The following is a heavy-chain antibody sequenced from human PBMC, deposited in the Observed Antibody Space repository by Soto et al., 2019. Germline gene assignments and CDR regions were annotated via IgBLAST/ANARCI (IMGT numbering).Heavy chain of an antibody. CDR1: GFTVSSNY. V-gene: IGHV3-9*01. J-gene: IGHJ6*02. CDR3: AKELSYYYDSSGYYPTLGYGMDV. D-gene: IGHD3-22*01. CDR2: ISWNSGSI. Sequence: GGSLRLSCAASGFTVSSNYMSWVRQAPGKGLEWVSGISWNSGSIGYADSVKGRFTISRDNAKNSLYLQMNSLRAEDTALYYCAKELSYYYDSSGYYPTLGYGMDVWGQGTTVTVS.